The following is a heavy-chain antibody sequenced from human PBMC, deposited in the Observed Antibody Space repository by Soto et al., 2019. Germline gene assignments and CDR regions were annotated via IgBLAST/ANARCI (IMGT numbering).Heavy chain of an antibody. CDR1: GGSISSYY. Sequence: SETLSLTCTVSGGSISSYYWSWIRQPPGKGLEWIGYIYFRGSTNYNPSLKSRVTISVDTSKNQFSLKLNSATAADTAMYYCARTYDDSGPNSGGYGFDIWGQGTMVTV. J-gene: IGHJ3*02. V-gene: IGHV4-59*01. D-gene: IGHD3-22*01. CDR3: ARTYDDSGPNSGGYGFDI. CDR2: IYFRGST.